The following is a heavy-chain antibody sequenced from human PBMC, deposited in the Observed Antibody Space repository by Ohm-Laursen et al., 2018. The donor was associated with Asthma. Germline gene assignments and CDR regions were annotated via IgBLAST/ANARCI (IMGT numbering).Heavy chain of an antibody. Sequence: SLRLSCAASGFTFSSYGMHWVRQAPGKRLEWVAVISYDGSNKYYADSVKGRFTISRDNSKNTLYLQMNSLRAEDTAVYYCAKSQARSPWPYYYYYGMDVWGQGTTVTVSS. V-gene: IGHV3-30*18. CDR1: GFTFSSYG. J-gene: IGHJ6*02. CDR3: AKSQARSPWPYYYYYGMDV. CDR2: ISYDGSNK.